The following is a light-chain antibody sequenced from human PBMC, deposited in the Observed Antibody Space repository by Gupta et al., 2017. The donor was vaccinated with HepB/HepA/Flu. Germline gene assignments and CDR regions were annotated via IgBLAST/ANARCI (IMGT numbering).Light chain of an antibody. CDR2: WAA. V-gene: IGKV4-1*01. Sequence: TVMTLSQASRALSLGARATVNCKFSQSVLHTYINKDYLALYQQKSGQPPKLLIYWAATRESGVPDRFSGSGSNTEFTLTIDSLQAEDVALYYCHQYYGTPWTFGQGTRVEI. J-gene: IGKJ1*01. CDR3: HQYYGTPWT. CDR1: QSVLHTYINKDY.